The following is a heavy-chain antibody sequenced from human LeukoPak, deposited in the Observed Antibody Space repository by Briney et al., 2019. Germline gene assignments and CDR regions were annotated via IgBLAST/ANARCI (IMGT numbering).Heavy chain of an antibody. V-gene: IGHV1-46*01. Sequence: ASVKVSCKVSGYTFTDYYMHWVRQAPGQGLEWMGIINPSGGGTSYAQKFQGRVTMTRDTSTSTVYMELSSLRSEDTAVYYCARDCTNGVCPFDYWGQGTLVTVSS. D-gene: IGHD2-8*01. J-gene: IGHJ4*02. CDR1: GYTFTDYY. CDR2: INPSGGGT. CDR3: ARDCTNGVCPFDY.